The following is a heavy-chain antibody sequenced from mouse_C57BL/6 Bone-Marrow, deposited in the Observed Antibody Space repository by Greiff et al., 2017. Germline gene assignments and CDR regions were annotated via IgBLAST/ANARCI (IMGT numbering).Heavy chain of an antibody. CDR2: IYPGSGST. Sequence: VQLQQPGAELVKPGASVKMSCKASGYTFTSYWITWVKQRPGQGLEWIGDIYPGSGSTNYNEKFKSKATLTVDTSSSTAYMQLSSLTSEDSAVYCCARWDDGYPAWFAYWGQGTLVTVSA. CDR1: GYTFTSYW. D-gene: IGHD2-3*01. V-gene: IGHV1-55*01. CDR3: ARWDDGYPAWFAY. J-gene: IGHJ3*01.